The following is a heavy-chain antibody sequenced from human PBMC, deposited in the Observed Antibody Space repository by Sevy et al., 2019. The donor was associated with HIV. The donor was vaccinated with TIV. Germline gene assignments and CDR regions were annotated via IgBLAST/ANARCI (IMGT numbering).Heavy chain of an antibody. J-gene: IGHJ6*03. CDR1: GGSISSYY. Sequence: SETLSLTCTVSGGSISSYYWNWIRQPPGKGLEWIGYIYYSGSTHYNPSLKSRVTISLDTSKNQFSLKLSSVTAADTAVYYCARGQTTVVTWNYYYYMDVWGKGTTVTVSS. V-gene: IGHV4-59*01. D-gene: IGHD4-17*01. CDR3: ARGQTTVVTWNYYYYMDV. CDR2: IYYSGST.